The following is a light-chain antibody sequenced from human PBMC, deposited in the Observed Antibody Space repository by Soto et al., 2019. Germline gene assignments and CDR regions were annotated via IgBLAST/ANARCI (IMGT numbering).Light chain of an antibody. V-gene: IGLV2-14*01. CDR1: SSDVGGYNY. CDR3: SSYTSSNTHWV. J-gene: IGLJ3*02. Sequence: QSALTQPASASGSPGQSITISCTGTSSDVGGYNYVSWYQQHPGKAPKLMIYEVSNRPSGVSNRFSGSKSGNTASLTISGLQAEDEADYYCSSYTSSNTHWVFGGGTKLTVL. CDR2: EVS.